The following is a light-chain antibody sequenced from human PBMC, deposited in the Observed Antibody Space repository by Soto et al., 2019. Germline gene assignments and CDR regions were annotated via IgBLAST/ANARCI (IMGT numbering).Light chain of an antibody. Sequence: IQFTQSPSSLPASVADTVTITCRASQGISSYLTWYQQKPGKAPKLLIYAASTLQSGVPSRFSGSGSGTDFTLTISSLQPEDFATYHCQQLNSYPLTFGGGTKVDIK. V-gene: IGKV1-9*01. J-gene: IGKJ4*01. CDR2: AAS. CDR3: QQLNSYPLT. CDR1: QGISSY.